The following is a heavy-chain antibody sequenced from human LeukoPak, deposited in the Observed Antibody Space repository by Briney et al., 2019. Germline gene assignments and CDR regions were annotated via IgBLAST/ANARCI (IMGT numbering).Heavy chain of an antibody. CDR1: GFAFGTYA. V-gene: IGHV3-23*01. CDR2: LNDNGGST. J-gene: IGHJ4*02. Sequence: PGGSLRLSCAASGFAFGTYAMNWVRQTPGKGLEWVSGLNDNGGSTYYADSVKGRFTISRDNSKNTLFLQMNSLRAEDTAVYYCAKLGCSSTLCNINYWAQGLQVTVSS. CDR3: AKLGCSSTLCNINY. D-gene: IGHD2-2*01.